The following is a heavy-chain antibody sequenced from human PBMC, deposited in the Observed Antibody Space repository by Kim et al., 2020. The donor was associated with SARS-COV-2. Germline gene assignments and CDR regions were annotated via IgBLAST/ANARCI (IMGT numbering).Heavy chain of an antibody. CDR1: GFTFSSYA. V-gene: IGHV3-30*04. Sequence: GGSLRLSCAASGFTFSSYAMHWVRQAPGKGLEWVAVISYDGNNKYYADSVKGRFTISRDNSKNTLYLQMNSLRAEDTAVYYCARRDDYYDSSGCDYWGQGTLVTVSS. J-gene: IGHJ4*02. CDR3: ARRDDYYDSSGCDY. CDR2: ISYDGNNK. D-gene: IGHD3-22*01.